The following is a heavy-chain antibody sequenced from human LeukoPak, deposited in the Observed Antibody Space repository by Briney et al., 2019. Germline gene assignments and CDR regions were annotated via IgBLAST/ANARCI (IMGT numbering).Heavy chain of an antibody. CDR2: IIPIFGTA. V-gene: IGHV1-69*06. CDR3: AVGYSYGYYYYYYMDV. CDR1: GYTFTGYY. J-gene: IGHJ6*03. Sequence: GASVKVSCKASGYTFTGYYIHWVRQAPGQGLEWMGGIIPIFGTANYAQKFQGRVTITADKSTSTAYMELSSLRSEDTAVYYCAVGYSYGYYYYYYMDVWGKGTTVTVSS. D-gene: IGHD5-18*01.